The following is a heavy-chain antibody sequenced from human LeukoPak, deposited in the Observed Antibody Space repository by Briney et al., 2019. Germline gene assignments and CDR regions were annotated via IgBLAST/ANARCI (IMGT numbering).Heavy chain of an antibody. CDR2: IYPGDSDT. CDR3: ARHTIYSPGGQNWFDP. CDR1: GYSFTNYW. Sequence: GESLKISCKASGYSFTNYWIGWVRQMPGKGLEYMGIIYPGDSDTRYSPSFQGQVTISADRSINTVYLQWSALKASDTAIYYCARHTIYSPGGQNWFDPWGQETLVTVSS. J-gene: IGHJ5*02. D-gene: IGHD3-16*01. V-gene: IGHV5-51*01.